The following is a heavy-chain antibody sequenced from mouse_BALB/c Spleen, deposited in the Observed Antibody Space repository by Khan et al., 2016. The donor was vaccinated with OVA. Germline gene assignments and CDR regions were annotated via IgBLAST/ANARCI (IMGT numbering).Heavy chain of an antibody. D-gene: IGHD1-1*01. V-gene: IGHV1-69*02. CDR2: IDPSDTYT. CDR1: GYTFTSYW. Sequence: QVQLQQPGAELVKPGASVKSSCKASGYTFTSYWMHWMKQRPGQGLEWIGEIDPSDTYTNYNQNFKGKATLTVDKSSSTAYMQLSSLTSEDSAVYYWARSYYYGSSTWIAYWGQGTLVTVSA. J-gene: IGHJ3*01. CDR3: ARSYYYGSSTWIAY.